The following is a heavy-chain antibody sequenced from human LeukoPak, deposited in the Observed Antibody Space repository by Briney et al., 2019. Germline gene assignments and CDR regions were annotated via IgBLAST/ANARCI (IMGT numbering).Heavy chain of an antibody. CDR1: GGSISSYY. CDR3: AREASLVRGIFITRYGLDV. Sequence: SETLALTCTVSGGSISSYYWSWIRQPPGKGLEWIGYIYYSGSTNYNPSLKSRLTISLDTSKNQFSLRLSSVTAADTAVYYCAREASLVRGIFITRYGLDVWGKGTTVTVSS. CDR2: IYYSGST. D-gene: IGHD3-10*01. J-gene: IGHJ6*04. V-gene: IGHV4-59*01.